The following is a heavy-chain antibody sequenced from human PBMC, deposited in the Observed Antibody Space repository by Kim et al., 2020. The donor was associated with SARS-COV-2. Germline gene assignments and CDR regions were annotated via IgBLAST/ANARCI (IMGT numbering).Heavy chain of an antibody. V-gene: IGHV4-39*01. D-gene: IGHD1-1*01. J-gene: IGHJ4*02. CDR3: ARREKRWGPDY. Sequence: TYASPSLKSRVTISVDTSKTQFSLKLSSVTAADTAVYYCARREKRWGPDYWGQGTLVTVSS. CDR2: T.